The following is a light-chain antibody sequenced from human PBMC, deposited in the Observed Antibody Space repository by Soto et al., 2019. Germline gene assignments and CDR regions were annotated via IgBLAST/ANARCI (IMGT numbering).Light chain of an antibody. V-gene: IGKV4-1*01. Sequence: DIVMTQSPDSLAVSLGERATINCKSSQSVLYSSNHKNYLAWYQQKPGQPPKLLIYWASTRESGVPDRFSGSGSRTDFTLTISSLQAEDVAVYYCQQYYSTPPTFGPGTKVDIK. CDR3: QQYYSTPPT. CDR2: WAS. J-gene: IGKJ3*01. CDR1: QSVLYSSNHKNY.